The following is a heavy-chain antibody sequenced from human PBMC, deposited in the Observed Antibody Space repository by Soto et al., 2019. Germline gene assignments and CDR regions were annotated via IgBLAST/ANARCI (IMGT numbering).Heavy chain of an antibody. CDR1: GYSFTSYW. CDR2: IDPSDSYT. J-gene: IGHJ6*02. CDR3: ARLRGDIVVVPAAMGYYYYGMDV. V-gene: IGHV5-10-1*01. Sequence: GESLKISCKGSGYSFTSYWISWVRQMPGKGLEWMGRIDPSDSYTNYSPSFQGHVTISADKSISTAYLQWSSLKASDTAMYYCARLRGDIVVVPAAMGYYYYGMDVWGQGTTVTVPS. D-gene: IGHD2-2*01.